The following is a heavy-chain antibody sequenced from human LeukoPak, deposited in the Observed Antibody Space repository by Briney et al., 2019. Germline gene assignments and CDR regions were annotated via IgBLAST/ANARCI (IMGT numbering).Heavy chain of an antibody. J-gene: IGHJ3*02. CDR2: INPNSGGT. V-gene: IGHV1-2*02. D-gene: IGHD3-22*01. CDR3: ARARNYYDSSGFYYEGDAFDI. Sequence: ASVKVSCKASGYTFTGYYMHWVRQAPGQGLEWMGWINPNSGGTNYAQKFQGRVTMTRDTSISTAYMDLSRLRSDDTAVYYCARARNYYDSSGFYYEGDAFDIWGQGTMVTVSS. CDR1: GYTFTGYY.